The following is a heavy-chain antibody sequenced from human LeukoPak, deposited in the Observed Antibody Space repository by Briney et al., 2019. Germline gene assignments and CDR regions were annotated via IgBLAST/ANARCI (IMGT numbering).Heavy chain of an antibody. CDR3: ARASGSSWFFDY. CDR2: IGTAGDT. D-gene: IGHD6-13*01. CDR1: GFTFSSYD. Sequence: GGSLRLSCAASGFTFSSYDMHWVRQAPGTGLEWVSAIGTAGDTYYPGSVKGRFTISRENAQNSLYLQMNSLRAGDTAVNYCARASGSSWFFDYWGQGTLVTVSS. V-gene: IGHV3-13*01. J-gene: IGHJ4*02.